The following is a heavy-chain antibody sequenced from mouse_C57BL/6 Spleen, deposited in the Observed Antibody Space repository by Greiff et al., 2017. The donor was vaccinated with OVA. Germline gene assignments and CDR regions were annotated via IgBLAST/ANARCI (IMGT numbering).Heavy chain of an antibody. V-gene: IGHV7-3*01. CDR2: IRNKANGYTT. Sequence: EVKLQESGGGLVQPGGSLSLSCAASGFTFTDYYMSWVRQPPGKALEWLGFIRNKANGYTTEYSASVKGRFTISRDNSQSILYLQMNALRAEDSATYYCARRGDYFDYWGQGTTLTVSS. J-gene: IGHJ2*01. CDR1: GFTFTDYY. CDR3: ARRGDYFDY.